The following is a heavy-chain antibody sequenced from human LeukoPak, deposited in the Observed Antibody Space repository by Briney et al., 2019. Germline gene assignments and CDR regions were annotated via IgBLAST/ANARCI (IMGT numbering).Heavy chain of an antibody. Sequence: PGGSLRLSCAASEFTFSSYEMNWVRQAPGKGLEWVSYISSSGSTIYYADSVKGRFTISRDNAKNSLDLQMNSLRAEDTAVYYCARAHTKFRRDWFDPWGQGTLVTVSS. D-gene: IGHD3-9*01. J-gene: IGHJ5*02. CDR1: EFTFSSYE. CDR2: ISSSGSTI. V-gene: IGHV3-48*03. CDR3: ARAHTKFRRDWFDP.